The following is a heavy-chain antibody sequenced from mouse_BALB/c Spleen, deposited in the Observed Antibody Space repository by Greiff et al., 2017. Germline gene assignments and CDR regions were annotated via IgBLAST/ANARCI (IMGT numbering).Heavy chain of an antibody. J-gene: IGHJ3*01. CDR2: IDPSDSYT. D-gene: IGHD2-14*01. Sequence: QVQLQQPGAELVKPGASVKLSCKASGYTFTSYWMHWVKQRPGQALEWIGEIDPSDSYTNYNQKFKGKATLTVDKSSSTAYMQLSSLTSEDSAVYYCARGTDTPWFAYWGQGTLVTVSA. V-gene: IGHV1-69*02. CDR3: ARGTDTPWFAY. CDR1: GYTFTSYW.